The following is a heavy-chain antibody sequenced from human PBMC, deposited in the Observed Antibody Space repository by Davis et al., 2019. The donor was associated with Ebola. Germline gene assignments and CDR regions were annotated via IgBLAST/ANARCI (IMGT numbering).Heavy chain of an antibody. CDR3: ARAATYYYDSSGYYSLDY. D-gene: IGHD3-22*01. CDR1: GGTFNSYA. V-gene: IGHV1-69*13. Sequence: SVKVSCKGSGGTFNSYAISWVRLAPGQGLEWMGGIIPIFGTTNYAQKFQGRVTITADESTSTAYMELSSLRSEDTAVYYCARAATYYYDSSGYYSLDYWGQGTLVTVSS. J-gene: IGHJ4*02. CDR2: IIPIFGTT.